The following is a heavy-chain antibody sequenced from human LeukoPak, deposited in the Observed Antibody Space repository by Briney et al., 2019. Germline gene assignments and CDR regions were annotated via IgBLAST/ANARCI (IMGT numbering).Heavy chain of an antibody. J-gene: IGHJ4*02. D-gene: IGHD6-19*01. CDR2: IWYDGSNK. Sequence: PGRSLRLSCAASGFTFSSYGMHWVRQAPGKGLEWVAVIWYDGSNKYYADSVKGRFTISRDNSKNTLYLQMNSLRAEDTAVYYCARRGYSSGWLYFDYWGQGTLVTVSS. CDR1: GFTFSSYG. V-gene: IGHV3-33*01. CDR3: ARRGYSSGWLYFDY.